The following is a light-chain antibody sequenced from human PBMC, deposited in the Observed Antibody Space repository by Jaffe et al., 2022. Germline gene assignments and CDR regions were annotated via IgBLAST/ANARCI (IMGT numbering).Light chain of an antibody. J-gene: IGKJ5*01. CDR2: WAS. V-gene: IGKV4-1*01. Sequence: DIVMTQSPDSLAVSLGERATINCKSSQSVLYSSNNKNKLAWYQQRPGQPPKLLIDWASTRESGVPDRFSGSGSGTDFTLTISSLQAEDVAVYYCQQYYNAPVTFGQGTRLEIK. CDR3: QQYYNAPVT. CDR1: QSVLYSSNNKNK.